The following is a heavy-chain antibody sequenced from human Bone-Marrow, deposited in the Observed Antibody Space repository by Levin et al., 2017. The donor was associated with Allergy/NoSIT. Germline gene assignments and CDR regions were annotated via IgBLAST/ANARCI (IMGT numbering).Heavy chain of an antibody. CDR1: GFTFNNFA. CDR3: AKPKRLCGPHCSFAFDH. V-gene: IGHV3-23*01. D-gene: IGHD2-21*02. Sequence: ETLSLTCATSGFTFNNFAMSWVRQAPGKGLEWVSTFSSSAFNEYYAASVEGRFTISTDSSKNILYLDMNTLRVDDTAMYYCAKPKRLCGPHCSFAFDHWGQGTLVTVSS. CDR2: FSSSAFNE. J-gene: IGHJ4*02.